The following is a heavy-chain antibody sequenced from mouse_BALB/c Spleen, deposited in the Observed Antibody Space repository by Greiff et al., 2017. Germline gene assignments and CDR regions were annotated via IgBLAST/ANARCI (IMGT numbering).Heavy chain of an antibody. CDR2: ISSGSSTI. V-gene: IGHV5-17*02. D-gene: IGHD4-1*01. J-gene: IGHJ1*01. CDR3: ARSSNFYWYFDV. CDR1: GFTFSSFG. Sequence: DVMLVESGGGLVQPGGSRKLSCAASGFTFSSFGMHWVRQAPEKGLEWVAYISSGSSTIYYADTVKGRFTISRDNPKNTLFLQMTSLRSEDTAMYYCARSSNFYWYFDVWGAGTTVTVSS.